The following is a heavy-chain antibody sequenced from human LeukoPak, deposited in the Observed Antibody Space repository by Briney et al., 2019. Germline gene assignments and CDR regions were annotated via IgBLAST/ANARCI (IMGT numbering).Heavy chain of an antibody. CDR1: GYTFTGYY. V-gene: IGHV1-69*13. D-gene: IGHD6-13*01. Sequence: ASVKVSCKASGYTFTGYYMHWVRQAPGQGLEWMGGIIPIFGTANYAQKFQGRVTITADESTSTAYMELSSLRSEDTAVYYCAQVRSSSWYSDYWGQGTLVTVSS. CDR2: IIPIFGTA. J-gene: IGHJ4*02. CDR3: AQVRSSSWYSDY.